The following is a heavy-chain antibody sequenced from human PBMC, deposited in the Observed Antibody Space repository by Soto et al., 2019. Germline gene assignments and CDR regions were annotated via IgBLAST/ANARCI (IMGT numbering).Heavy chain of an antibody. V-gene: IGHV3-11*01. CDR1: GFTFSDYY. D-gene: IGHD6-19*01. J-gene: IGHJ1*01. Sequence: GGSLRLSCAASGFTFSDYYMSWIRQAPGKGLEWVSYISSSGSTIYYADSVKGRFTISRDNAKNSLYLQMNSLRAEDTAVYYCARAQQWLVGAEYFQHWGQGTLVTVSS. CDR3: ARAQQWLVGAEYFQH. CDR2: ISSSGSTI.